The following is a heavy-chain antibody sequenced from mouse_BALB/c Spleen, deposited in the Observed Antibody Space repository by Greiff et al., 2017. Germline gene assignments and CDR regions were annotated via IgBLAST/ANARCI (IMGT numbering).Heavy chain of an antibody. D-gene: IGHD2-10*01. CDR3: ARGSYYGNYVSFAY. V-gene: IGHV3-2*02. J-gene: IGHJ3*01. CDR2: ISYSGST. Sequence: VQLQQSGPGLVKPSQSLSLTCTVTGYSITSDYAWNWIRQFPGNKLEWMGYISYSGSTSYNPSLKSRISITRDTSKNQFFLQLNSVTTEDTATYYCARGSYYGNYVSFAYWGQGTLVTVSA. CDR1: GYSITSDYA.